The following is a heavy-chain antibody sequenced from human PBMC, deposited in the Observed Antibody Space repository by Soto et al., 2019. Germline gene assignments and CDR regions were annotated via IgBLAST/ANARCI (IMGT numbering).Heavy chain of an antibody. Sequence: PSETLSLTCAVYGGSFSGYYWSWIRQPPGKGLEWIGEINHSGSTNYNPSLKSRVTISVDTSKNQFSLKLSSVTAADTAVYYCARRPTGTTQSWFDPWGQGTLVTVSS. J-gene: IGHJ5*02. CDR1: GGSFSGYY. V-gene: IGHV4-34*01. D-gene: IGHD1-1*01. CDR3: ARRPTGTTQSWFDP. CDR2: INHSGST.